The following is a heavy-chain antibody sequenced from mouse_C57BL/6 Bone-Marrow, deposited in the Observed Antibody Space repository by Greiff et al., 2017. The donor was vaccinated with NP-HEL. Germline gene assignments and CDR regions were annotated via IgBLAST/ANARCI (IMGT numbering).Heavy chain of an antibody. CDR3: ASPRTVVAHWYFDV. D-gene: IGHD1-1*01. V-gene: IGHV1-55*01. Sequence: QVQLQQPGAELVKPGASVKMSCKASGYTFTSYWITWVKHRPGQGLEWIGDIYPGSGSTNYNEKFKSKATLTVDTSSSTAYMQLSSLTSEDSAVYYCASPRTVVAHWYFDVWGTGTTVTVSS. J-gene: IGHJ1*03. CDR2: IYPGSGST. CDR1: GYTFTSYW.